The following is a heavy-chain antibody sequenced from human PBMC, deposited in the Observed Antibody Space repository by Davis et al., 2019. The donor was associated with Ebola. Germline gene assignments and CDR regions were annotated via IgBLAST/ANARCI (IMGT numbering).Heavy chain of an antibody. V-gene: IGHV3-48*02. J-gene: IGHJ4*02. D-gene: IGHD6-19*01. CDR1: GFTFSSYS. CDR3: ARGFRGGWSFGIDY. Sequence: GGSLRLSCAASGFTFSSYSMNWVRQAPGKGLEWVSYISTGRTTLKYADSVKGRFTISRDNAKNSLYLQMNSLRDEDTAVYYCARGFRGGWSFGIDYWGQGTLVTVSS. CDR2: ISTGRTTL.